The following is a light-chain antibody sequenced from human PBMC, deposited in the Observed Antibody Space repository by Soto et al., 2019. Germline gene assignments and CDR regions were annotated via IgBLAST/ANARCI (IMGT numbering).Light chain of an antibody. V-gene: IGKV1-27*01. Sequence: DIQMTQSPSSLSASVGDRVTITCRASQDISKYLSWYQQKPGKVPKLLIYTSSTLQSGVPSRFSGGGSGTDFTLTISSLQPEDVATYYCQKHNGAPLTFGGGTKVEI. CDR3: QKHNGAPLT. J-gene: IGKJ4*01. CDR2: TSS. CDR1: QDISKY.